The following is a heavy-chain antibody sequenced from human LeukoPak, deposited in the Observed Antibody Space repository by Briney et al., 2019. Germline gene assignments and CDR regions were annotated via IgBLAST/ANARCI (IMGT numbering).Heavy chain of an antibody. J-gene: IGHJ5*01. D-gene: IGHD2-15*01. CDR1: GFTFYNYA. V-gene: IGHV3-23*01. CDR2: LIDSGDTT. CDR3: VKEGGSFLTWFDS. Sequence: GGSLRLSCAASGFTFYNYAMSWVRQAPGKGLEWVSALIDSGDTTYYADSVKGRFTISRDNSKNTLFLQMNSLTAEDTAIYYCVKEGGSFLTWFDSWGQRSLVTVSS.